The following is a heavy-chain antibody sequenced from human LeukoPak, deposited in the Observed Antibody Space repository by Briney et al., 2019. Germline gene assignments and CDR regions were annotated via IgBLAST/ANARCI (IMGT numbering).Heavy chain of an antibody. CDR3: ARVPLHCSSTSCHLWWEYYYYGMDV. Sequence: ASVKVSCKASGYTFTSYGISWVRQAPGQGLEWMGWISAYNGNTNYAQKLQGRVTMTTDTSTSTAYMELRSLRSDGTAVYYCARVPLHCSSTSCHLWWEYYYYGMDVWGQGTTVTVSS. CDR1: GYTFTSYG. J-gene: IGHJ6*02. D-gene: IGHD2-2*01. CDR2: ISAYNGNT. V-gene: IGHV1-18*01.